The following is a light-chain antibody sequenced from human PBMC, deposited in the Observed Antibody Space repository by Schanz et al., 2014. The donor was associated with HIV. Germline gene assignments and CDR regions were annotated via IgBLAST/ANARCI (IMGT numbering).Light chain of an antibody. CDR1: HSVSSN. Sequence: EIVLTQSPATLSVSPGGRATLSCRASHSVSSNLAWYQQRPGQSPRLVIYDASTRAAGIPDRFSGTGSGTDFTLTISSLEPEDFAVYYCQYFGNSGGTFGGGTKVEIK. V-gene: IGKV3-20*01. CDR3: QYFGNSGGT. J-gene: IGKJ4*01. CDR2: DAS.